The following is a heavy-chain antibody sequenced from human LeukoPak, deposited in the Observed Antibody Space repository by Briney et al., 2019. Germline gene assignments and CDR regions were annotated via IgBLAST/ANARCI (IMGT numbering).Heavy chain of an antibody. D-gene: IGHD6-13*01. CDR1: GFTFSRYS. CDR3: ARDLMGIAYRGAFYY. J-gene: IGHJ4*02. CDR2: MSISTSTFI. Sequence: SGGSLRLSCVASGFTFSRYSMNWVRQAPGKGLEWVSSMSISTSTFIYYADSVKGRFTISRDNAKNSLYLQMNSLRAEDTAVYYCARDLMGIAYRGAFYYWGQGTLVTVSS. V-gene: IGHV3-21*04.